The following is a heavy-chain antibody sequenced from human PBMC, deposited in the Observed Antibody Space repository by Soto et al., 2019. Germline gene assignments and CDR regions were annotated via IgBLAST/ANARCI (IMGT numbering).Heavy chain of an antibody. J-gene: IGHJ6*02. CDR2: ISSSSSYI. Sequence: EVQLVESGGGLVKPGGSLRLSCGASGFTFSSYSMNWVRQAPGKGLEWVSSISSSSSYIYYAASVKGRFTISRDNAKNSLYLQMNSLRAEDTAVYYCARDRTISSGMDVWGQGTTVTVSS. CDR3: ARDRTISSGMDV. D-gene: IGHD3-9*01. V-gene: IGHV3-21*01. CDR1: GFTFSSYS.